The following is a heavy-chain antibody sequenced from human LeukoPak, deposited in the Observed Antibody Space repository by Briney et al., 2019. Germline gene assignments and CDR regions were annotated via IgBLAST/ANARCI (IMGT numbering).Heavy chain of an antibody. CDR3: AKAEGYDILTGLDY. CDR1: GFTFSRHS. CDR2: IGASGGST. Sequence: GRSLRLSCAASGFTFSRHSMNWVRQAPGKGLEWVSGIGASGGSTYYADSVKGRLTNSRDNSKNTVYLQMNSLRTEDTAVYYCAKAEGYDILTGLDYWGQGTLVTVSS. D-gene: IGHD3-9*01. J-gene: IGHJ4*02. V-gene: IGHV3-23*01.